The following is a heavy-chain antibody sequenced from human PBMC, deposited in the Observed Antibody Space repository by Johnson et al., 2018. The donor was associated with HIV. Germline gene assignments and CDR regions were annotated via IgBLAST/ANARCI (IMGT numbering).Heavy chain of an antibody. CDR1: GFTFSSYA. CDR2: ISYDGSNK. V-gene: IGHV3-30*14. CDR3: ARRLWFRNLYDAFDI. J-gene: IGHJ3*02. D-gene: IGHD3-10*01. Sequence: QVQLVESGGGLVQPGGSLRLSCAASGFTFSSYAMHWVRQAPGKGLEWVAVISYDGSNKYYADSVKGRFTISRDNSKNTLYLQMNNLRPEDTALYYCARRLWFRNLYDAFDIWGQGTMVTVSS.